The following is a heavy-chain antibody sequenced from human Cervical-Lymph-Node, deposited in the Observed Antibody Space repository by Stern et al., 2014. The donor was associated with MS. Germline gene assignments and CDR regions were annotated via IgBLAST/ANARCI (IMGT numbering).Heavy chain of an antibody. D-gene: IGHD3-16*02. CDR3: ARATSDYIWGTYRFLDS. CDR2: IITMFGIA. CDR1: GGTISNYI. J-gene: IGHJ4*02. Sequence: QDQLVQSGAEVKKPGSSVKVSCKASGGTISNYIVGWVRQAPGQGLEWMGGIITMFGIANYAEKFQDRVTITADESTSTAYLDLSSLRSEDTAVYYCARATSDYIWGTYRFLDSWGQGTLVIVSS. V-gene: IGHV1-69*12.